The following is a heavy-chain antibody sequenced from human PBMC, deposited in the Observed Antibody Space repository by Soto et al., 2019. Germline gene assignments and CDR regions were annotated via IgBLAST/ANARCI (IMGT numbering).Heavy chain of an antibody. J-gene: IGHJ6*02. CDR2: ISAYNGNT. CDR3: ARALPLSLWATPAGWSSYYYGMDV. V-gene: IGHV1-18*01. CDR1: GYTFTSYG. Sequence: GASVKVSCKASGYTFTSYGISWVRQAPGQGLEWMGWISAYNGNTNYAQKLQGRVTMTTDTSTSTAYMELRSLRSDDTAVYYCARALPLSLWATPAGWSSYYYGMDVWGQGTTVTVSS. D-gene: IGHD5-12*01.